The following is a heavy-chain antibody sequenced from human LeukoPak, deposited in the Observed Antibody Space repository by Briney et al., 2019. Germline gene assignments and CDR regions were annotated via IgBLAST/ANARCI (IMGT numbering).Heavy chain of an antibody. CDR3: ATRYSSGWYALDY. CDR2: LDPEDGET. J-gene: IGHJ4*02. V-gene: IGHV1-24*01. Sequence: ASVKVSCKVSGYTLTELSMHWVRQAPGKGLEWMGGLDPEDGETIYAQKFQGRVTMTEDTSTDTAYMELSSLRSEDTAVYYCATRYSSGWYALDYWGKGTLVTVSS. D-gene: IGHD6-19*01. CDR1: GYTLTELS.